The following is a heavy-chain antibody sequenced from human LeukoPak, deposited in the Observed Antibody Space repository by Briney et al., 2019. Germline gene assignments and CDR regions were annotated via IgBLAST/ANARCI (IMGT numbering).Heavy chain of an antibody. CDR2: ISYDGSNK. D-gene: IGHD6-13*01. J-gene: IGHJ4*02. CDR1: GFTFSSYG. V-gene: IGHV3-30*18. Sequence: GGSLRLSCAASGFTFSSYGMHWVRQAPGKGLEWVAVISYDGSNKYYADSVKGRFTISRDNSKNTLYLQMNSLRAEDTAVYYCAKGAAGTFEFDYWGQGILVTVSS. CDR3: AKGAAGTFEFDY.